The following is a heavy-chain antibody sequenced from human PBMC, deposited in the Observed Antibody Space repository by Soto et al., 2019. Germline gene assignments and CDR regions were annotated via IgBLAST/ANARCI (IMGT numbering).Heavy chain of an antibody. CDR1: GGTFSSYT. Sequence: ASVKVSCKASGGTFSSYTISWVRQAPGQGLEWMGRIIPILGIANYAQKFQGRVTITADKSTSTAYMELSSLRSEDTAVYYCARGASSSSNFDYWGQGTLVTVSS. V-gene: IGHV1-69*02. D-gene: IGHD6-6*01. CDR2: IIPILGIA. J-gene: IGHJ4*02. CDR3: ARGASSSSNFDY.